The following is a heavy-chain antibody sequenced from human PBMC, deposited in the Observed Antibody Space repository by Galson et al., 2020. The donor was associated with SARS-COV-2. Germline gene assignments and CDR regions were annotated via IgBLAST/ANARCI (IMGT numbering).Heavy chain of an antibody. V-gene: IGHV4-4*02. CDR1: GGSISSSYW. CDR2: TFHSRYT. CDR3: SRIIVTAYYFSYMDV. D-gene: IGHD2-21*02. J-gene: IGHJ6*03. Sequence: SETLSLTCAVSGGSISSSYWWGCVHHPPGKLLWCIGDTFHSRYTNYTPSINRRVTMSVDTTKHLFSLKLSSVTAADTALYYCSRIIVTAYYFSYMDVWGKGTTVTVSS.